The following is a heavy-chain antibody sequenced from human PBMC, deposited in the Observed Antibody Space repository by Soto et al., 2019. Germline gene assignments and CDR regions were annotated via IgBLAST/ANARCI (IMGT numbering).Heavy chain of an antibody. V-gene: IGHV4-34*01. J-gene: IGHJ4*02. CDR2: MNHSGST. CDR1: GRSFSGYY. Sequence: SETLSLTCAVYGRSFSGYYWSWIRQPPGKGLEWIGEMNHSGSTNYNPSLKSRVTISVDTSKNQFSLKLSSVTAADTAVYYCARGVYNTIFGVVSLDYWGQGTLVTVSS. D-gene: IGHD3-3*01. CDR3: ARGVYNTIFGVVSLDY.